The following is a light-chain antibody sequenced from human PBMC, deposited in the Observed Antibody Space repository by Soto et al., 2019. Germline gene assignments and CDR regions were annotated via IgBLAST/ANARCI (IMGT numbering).Light chain of an antibody. Sequence: EIVLTQSPGTLSLSAGERATLSCRASQTISSNYLAGYQQKPGQAPRLLIFGASYRATGIPDRFSGSGSGTDFTRTISRLEPEDFAVYYCQQYGRSPPEFTFGPGTKVDIK. CDR2: GAS. J-gene: IGKJ3*01. CDR1: QTISSNY. CDR3: QQYGRSPPEFT. V-gene: IGKV3-20*01.